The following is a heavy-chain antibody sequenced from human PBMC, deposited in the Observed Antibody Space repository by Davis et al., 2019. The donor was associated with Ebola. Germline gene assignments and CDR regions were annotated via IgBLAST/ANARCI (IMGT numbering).Heavy chain of an antibody. CDR1: GYTFTSYG. CDR2: ISAYNGNT. Sequence: ASVKVSCKASGYTFTSYGISWVRQAPGQGLEWMGWISAYNGNTNYAQKLQGRVTMTTDTSTSTAYMELRSLRSDDTAVYYCAREGGSGSGNYYTRYYYYGMDVWGQGTTVTVSS. V-gene: IGHV1-18*01. J-gene: IGHJ6*02. CDR3: AREGGSGSGNYYTRYYYYGMDV. D-gene: IGHD3-10*01.